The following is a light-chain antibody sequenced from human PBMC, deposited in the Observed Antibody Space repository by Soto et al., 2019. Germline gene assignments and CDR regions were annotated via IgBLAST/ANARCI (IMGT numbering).Light chain of an antibody. J-gene: IGLJ2*01. CDR3: GTWDSSLNVVV. CDR1: YSNIRSNF. CDR2: DNT. V-gene: IGLV1-51*01. Sequence: QSVLTQASSVSAAAGQKVTISCSGRYSNIRSNFVSWYQHFPVSAPKLVIYDNTQRPSGITDRFSGSKSGSSATLGITGLQTGDEADYYCGTWDSSLNVVVFGGGTKLTVL.